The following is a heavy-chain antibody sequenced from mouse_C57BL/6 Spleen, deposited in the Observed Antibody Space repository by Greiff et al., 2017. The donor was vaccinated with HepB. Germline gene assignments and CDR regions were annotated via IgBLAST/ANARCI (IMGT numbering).Heavy chain of an antibody. D-gene: IGHD2-3*01. CDR3: ASDGYYVDYYAMDY. CDR2: IYPGDGDT. CDR1: GYAFSSSW. J-gene: IGHJ4*01. V-gene: IGHV1-82*01. Sequence: QVQLQQSGPELVKPGASVKISCKASGYAFSSSWMNWVKRRPGKGLEGMGRIYPGDGDTNYNGKCKGKATLTADKSSSTAYMQLSSLRSEDSAVYFCASDGYYVDYYAMDYWGQGTSVTVSS.